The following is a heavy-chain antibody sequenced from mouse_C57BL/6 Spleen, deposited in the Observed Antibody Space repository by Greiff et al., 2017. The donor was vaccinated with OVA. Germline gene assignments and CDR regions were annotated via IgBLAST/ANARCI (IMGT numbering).Heavy chain of an antibody. V-gene: IGHV1-52*01. D-gene: IGHD3-2*02. CDR3: ASSGYKDYFDY. Sequence: QVQLQQPGAELVRPGSSVKLSCKASGYTFTSYWMHWVKQRPIQGLEWIGNIDPSDSETHYNQKFKDKATLTVDKSSSTAYMQLSSLTSEDSAVYYCASSGYKDYFDYWGQGTTLTVSS. CDR2: IDPSDSET. J-gene: IGHJ2*01. CDR1: GYTFTSYW.